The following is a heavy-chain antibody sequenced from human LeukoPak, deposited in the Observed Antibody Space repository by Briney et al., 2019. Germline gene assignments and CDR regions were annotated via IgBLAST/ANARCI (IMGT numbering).Heavy chain of an antibody. CDR1: GFPFSSYW. V-gene: IGHV3-7*01. Sequence: GGSLRLSCAASGFPFSSYWMTWVRQAPGKGLEWVANLNQDGSAKYYVDSVRGRFSISRDNAKNSLYLEMNSLRAEDTAMYYSARDHYSGYYVYWGQGTLVTVSS. CDR3: ARDHYSGYYVY. CDR2: LNQDGSAK. J-gene: IGHJ4*02. D-gene: IGHD3-22*01.